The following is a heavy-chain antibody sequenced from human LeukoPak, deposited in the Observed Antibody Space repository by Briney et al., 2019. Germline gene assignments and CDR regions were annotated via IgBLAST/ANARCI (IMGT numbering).Heavy chain of an antibody. CDR3: ASLVRQFTGAFDI. V-gene: IGHV3-11*03. D-gene: IGHD3-10*01. Sequence: GGSLILSCAASGFSFSDYYMTWIRQAPGKGLEWLTYISTSSSDTRYADSVKGRFTISRDDAKNSLYLQMNSLRAEDTALYYCASLVRQFTGAFDIWGQGTMVTASS. J-gene: IGHJ3*02. CDR2: ISTSSSDT. CDR1: GFSFSDYY.